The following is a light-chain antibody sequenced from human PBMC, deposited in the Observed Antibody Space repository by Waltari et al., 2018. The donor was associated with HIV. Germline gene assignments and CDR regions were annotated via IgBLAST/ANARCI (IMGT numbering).Light chain of an antibody. CDR1: QSLLYNSNNKNY. CDR3: QQYYSLPLT. V-gene: IGKV4-1*01. Sequence: DIVMTQSPVSLAVSPGERATVNCKSNQSLLYNSNNKNYLSWYHQKSGQPPKLLIYWASNRESGVPDRFRGSGSGTDFTLTINNLQAEDVAIYYWQQYYSLPLTFGGGTRVEIK. J-gene: IGKJ4*01. CDR2: WAS.